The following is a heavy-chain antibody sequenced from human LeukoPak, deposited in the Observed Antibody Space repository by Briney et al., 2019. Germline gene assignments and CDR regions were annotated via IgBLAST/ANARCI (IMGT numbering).Heavy chain of an antibody. J-gene: IGHJ4*02. Sequence: SGGSLRPSWAAPGFTFSSYGMHWVRKAPGKGLGWVAVIWYDGSNKYYADSVKGRFTISRDNSKNTLYLQMNSLRAEDTAVYYCARDRDMVRGGPLDYWGQGTLVTVSS. V-gene: IGHV3-33*01. CDR3: ARDRDMVRGGPLDY. CDR2: IWYDGSNK. D-gene: IGHD3-10*01. CDR1: GFTFSSYG.